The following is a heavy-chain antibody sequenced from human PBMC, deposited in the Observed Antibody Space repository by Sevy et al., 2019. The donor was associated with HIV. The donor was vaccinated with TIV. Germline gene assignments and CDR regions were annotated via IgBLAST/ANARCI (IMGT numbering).Heavy chain of an antibody. D-gene: IGHD6-13*01. CDR2: IKEDGSMI. CDR3: VRAIGAAGSY. V-gene: IGHV3-7*01. Sequence: GGSLRLSCEASGFSFSSYWMSWVRQAPGKGLEWVANIKEDGSMIYYVDSVKGRITISRDNAKNSVYLQMTRLRAEDEGLCYCVRAIGAAGSYWGQGTLVTVSS. CDR1: GFSFSSYW. J-gene: IGHJ4*02.